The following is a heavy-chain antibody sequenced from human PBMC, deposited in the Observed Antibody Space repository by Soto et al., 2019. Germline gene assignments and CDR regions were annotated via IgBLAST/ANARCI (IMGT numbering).Heavy chain of an antibody. CDR3: GNSAGATVAY. CDR2: ISYDGSNK. V-gene: IGHV3-30*18. D-gene: IGHD4-17*01. Sequence: QVQLVESGGGVVQPGRSLRLSCAASGFTFSSYGMHWVRQAPGKGLEWVAVISYDGSNKYYADSVKGRFTISRDNSKNTLYLQMNSLRAEDTAVYYCGNSAGATVAYWGQGTLVTVSS. J-gene: IGHJ4*02. CDR1: GFTFSSYG.